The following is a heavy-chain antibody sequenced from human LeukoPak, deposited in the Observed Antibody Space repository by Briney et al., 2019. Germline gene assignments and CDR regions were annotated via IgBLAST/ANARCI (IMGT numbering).Heavy chain of an antibody. CDR2: ISDSGGST. V-gene: IGHV3-23*01. J-gene: IGHJ6*04. CDR1: GFTFSNYA. Sequence: GGSLRLSCVASGFTFSNYAMTWVRQAPGKGLEWVSAISDSGGSTYYADSVKGRFTISRDNSKNTLYLQMNSLRAEDTAVYYCANGVVRGFIKNGMDVRGKGTTVTVSS. CDR3: ANGVVRGFIKNGMDV. D-gene: IGHD3-10*01.